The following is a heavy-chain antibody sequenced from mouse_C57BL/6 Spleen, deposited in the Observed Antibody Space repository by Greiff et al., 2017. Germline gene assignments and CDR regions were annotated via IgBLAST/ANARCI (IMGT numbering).Heavy chain of an antibody. CDR3: ARGDGNYWYFDV. CDR1: GYTFTSYW. Sequence: QVQLQQSGAELVRPGSSVKLSCKASGYTFTSYWLHWVKQRPIQGLEWIGNIDPSDSETHYNQKFKDKATLAVDKSSSTAYMQLSSLTSEDSAVYYCARGDGNYWYFDVWGTGTTVTVSS. J-gene: IGHJ1*03. D-gene: IGHD2-1*01. CDR2: IDPSDSET. V-gene: IGHV1-52*01.